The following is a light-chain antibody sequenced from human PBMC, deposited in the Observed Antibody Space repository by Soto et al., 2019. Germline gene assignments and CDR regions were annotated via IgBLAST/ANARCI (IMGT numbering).Light chain of an antibody. J-gene: IGKJ4*01. CDR1: QSVSSY. V-gene: IGKV3-11*01. CDR2: DAS. Sequence: EIVLTQSPATLSLSPGERATLSCRASQSVSSYLAWYQQKPGQAPRLLIYDASNRATGIPARFSGSGSGTYFSLTISSLEPEDFAVYYCQQRSIPLTFGGGTKVEIK. CDR3: QQRSIPLT.